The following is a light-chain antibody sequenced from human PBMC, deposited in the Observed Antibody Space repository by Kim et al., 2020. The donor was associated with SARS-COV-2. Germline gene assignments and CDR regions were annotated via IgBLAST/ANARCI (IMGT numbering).Light chain of an antibody. CDR3: SSYAGSNSYV. CDR2: EIS. CDR1: SSDVGGFKY. V-gene: IGLV2-8*01. Sequence: QSALTQPPSASGSPGESVTISCTGTSSDVGGFKYVSWYQQHPHKAPKLIIYEISKRPSGVPDRFSGSKSGNTASLTVSGLQAEDEADYYCSSYAGSNSYVFGTGTKVTVL. J-gene: IGLJ1*01.